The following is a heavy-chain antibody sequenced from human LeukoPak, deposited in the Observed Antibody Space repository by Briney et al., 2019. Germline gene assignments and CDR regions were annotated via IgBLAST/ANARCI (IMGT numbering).Heavy chain of an antibody. CDR1: GFTFSSYG. Sequence: GGSLRLSCAASGFTFSSYGMHWVRQAPGKGLEWVGRIKSKTDGGTTDYAAPVKGRFTISRDDSKNTLYLQMNSLKTEDTAVYYCTTEGSGFGFDYWGQGTLVTVSS. J-gene: IGHJ4*02. CDR3: TTEGSGFGFDY. CDR2: IKSKTDGGTT. V-gene: IGHV3-15*01. D-gene: IGHD6-19*01.